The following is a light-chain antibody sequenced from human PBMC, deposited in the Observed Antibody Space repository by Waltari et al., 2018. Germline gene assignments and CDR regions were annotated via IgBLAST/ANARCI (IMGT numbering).Light chain of an antibody. CDR3: MQALESPLT. CDR2: LGS. Sequence: DVVMPQSPLSLPVTPGEPASISCRSSQTLLHNNGNKNLDWYVQKPGQSPQLLISLGSNRACGVPDRFSGSGSSTDFTTEISSVEADDVGIYDCMQALESPLTFGGGTQLEIK. J-gene: IGKJ4*01. CDR1: QTLLHNNGNKN. V-gene: IGKV2-28*01.